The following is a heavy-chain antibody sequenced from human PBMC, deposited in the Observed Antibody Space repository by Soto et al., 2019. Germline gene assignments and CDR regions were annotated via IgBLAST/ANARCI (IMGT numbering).Heavy chain of an antibody. Sequence: SETLSLTCTVSGGSISSYYWSWIRQPPGKGLEWIGYIYYSGSTNYNPSLKSRVTISVDTSKNQFSLKLSSVTAADTAVYYCARVVYSRSSRLFDYWGQGTLVYVSS. J-gene: IGHJ4*02. D-gene: IGHD6-6*01. V-gene: IGHV4-59*01. CDR3: ARVVYSRSSRLFDY. CDR2: IYYSGST. CDR1: GGSISSYY.